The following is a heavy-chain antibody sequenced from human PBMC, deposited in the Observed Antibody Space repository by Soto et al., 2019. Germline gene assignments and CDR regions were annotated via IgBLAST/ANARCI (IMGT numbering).Heavy chain of an antibody. CDR3: ARAYGDYVYVDY. CDR2: IYYSGST. D-gene: IGHD4-17*01. J-gene: IGHJ4*02. Sequence: SETLSLTCTVSGGSISSYYWSWIRQPPGKGLEWIGYIYYSGSTNYNPSLKSRVTISVDTSKNQFSLKLSSVTAADTAVYYCARAYGDYVYVDYWGQGTLVTVSS. CDR1: GGSISSYY. V-gene: IGHV4-59*01.